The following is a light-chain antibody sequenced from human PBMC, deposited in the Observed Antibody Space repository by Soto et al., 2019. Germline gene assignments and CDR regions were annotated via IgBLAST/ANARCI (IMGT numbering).Light chain of an antibody. J-gene: IGLJ1*01. V-gene: IGLV2-18*01. CDR1: SSDVSSYNR. Sequence: QSALTQPPSVSRSPGQSVTISCTGTSSDVSSYNRVSWYQQPPGTAPKLVIYEVSNRPSGVPDRFSGSKSGNTASLTTSGLQAEDEADYYCSLYTSSSTYVFGTGTKVTVL. CDR3: SLYTSSSTYV. CDR2: EVS.